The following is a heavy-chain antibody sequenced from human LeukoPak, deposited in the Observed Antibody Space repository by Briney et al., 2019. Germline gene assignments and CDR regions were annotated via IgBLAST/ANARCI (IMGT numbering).Heavy chain of an antibody. J-gene: IGHJ6*03. D-gene: IGHD6-19*01. CDR3: ARAQWLDYFYYYMDV. CDR2: IIRIFCTA. CDR1: VGTFSSYA. Sequence: SVKVSCKASVGTFSSYAISWVRQAPGQGLDWMGGIIRIFCTANYAQKFEGRVTITADKSTSTAYMELSSLRYEDTAVYYCARAQWLDYFYYYMDVWGKGTTVTVSS. V-gene: IGHV1-69*06.